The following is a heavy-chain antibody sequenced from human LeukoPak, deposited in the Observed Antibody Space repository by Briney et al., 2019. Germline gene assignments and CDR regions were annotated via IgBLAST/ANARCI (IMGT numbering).Heavy chain of an antibody. CDR1: GGSISSISFH. D-gene: IGHD3-10*01. Sequence: SETLSLTCTVSGGSISSISFHWGWIRQPPGKGLEWIGSIYYSGSTYYNPSLKSRVTISVDTSKNQFSLKLSSVTAADTAVYYCARRYYGSSSFDYWGQGTLVTVSS. J-gene: IGHJ4*02. V-gene: IGHV4-39*01. CDR2: IYYSGST. CDR3: ARRYYGSSSFDY.